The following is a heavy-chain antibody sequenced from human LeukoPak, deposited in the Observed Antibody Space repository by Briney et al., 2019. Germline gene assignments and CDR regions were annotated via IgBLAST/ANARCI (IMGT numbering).Heavy chain of an antibody. J-gene: IGHJ4*02. D-gene: IGHD1-7*01. Sequence: PPETLSLTCTVSGGSISSYYWSWIRQPPGKGLEWIGYIYYSGSTNYNPSLKSRVTISVDTSKNQFSLKLSSVTAADTAVYYCARANNWNYFYLDYWGQGALVTVSS. CDR2: IYYSGST. CDR3: ARANNWNYFYLDY. CDR1: GGSISSYY. V-gene: IGHV4-59*01.